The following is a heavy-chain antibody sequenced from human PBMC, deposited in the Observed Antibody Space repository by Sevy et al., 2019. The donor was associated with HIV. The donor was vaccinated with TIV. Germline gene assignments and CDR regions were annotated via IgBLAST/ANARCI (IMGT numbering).Heavy chain of an antibody. CDR2: IKEEGRVK. V-gene: IGHV3-7*01. CDR1: GFTFSSYW. J-gene: IGHJ4*02. Sequence: GGSLRLSCEASGFTFSSYWMSWVRQAPGKGLEGVANIKEEGRVKYYVESVKGRFTISRDNAKNSVYLQMNSLRAEDAALYYCVRAIGAAGSYWGLGTLVTVSS. D-gene: IGHD6-13*01. CDR3: VRAIGAAGSY.